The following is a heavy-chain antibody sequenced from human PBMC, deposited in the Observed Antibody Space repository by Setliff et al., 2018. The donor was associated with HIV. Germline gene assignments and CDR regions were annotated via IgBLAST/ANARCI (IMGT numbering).Heavy chain of an antibody. J-gene: IGHJ4*02. CDR3: ARGPLYGYDRGYFDY. V-gene: IGHV1-69*10. Sequence: SVKVSCKASGGVFSTYGMHWVRQAPGQGFEWVGGIIPVASIPNYAQKFQDRVAITADESTTTVYMEMRSLTSGDTALYYCARGPLYGYDRGYFDYWGQGTLVTVSS. D-gene: IGHD5-18*01. CDR2: IIPVASIP. CDR1: GGVFSTYG.